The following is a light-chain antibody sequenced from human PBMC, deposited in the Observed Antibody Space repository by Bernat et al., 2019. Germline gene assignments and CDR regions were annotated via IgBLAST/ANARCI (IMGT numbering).Light chain of an antibody. Sequence: SSELTQDPAVSVALGQTVRITCQGDSLRNYFASWYQQKPGQAPLLLIYEKNKRPSVIPDRFSGSTSGNTASLTITGAQAEDEADYYCNSRDSSGHPYVFGTGTKVTVL. V-gene: IGLV3-19*01. CDR2: EKN. CDR3: NSRDSSGHPYV. J-gene: IGLJ1*01. CDR1: SLRNYF.